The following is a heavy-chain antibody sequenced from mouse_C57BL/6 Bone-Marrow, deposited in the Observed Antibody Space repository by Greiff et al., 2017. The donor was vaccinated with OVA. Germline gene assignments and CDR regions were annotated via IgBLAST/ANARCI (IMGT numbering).Heavy chain of an antibody. Sequence: VQLQQPGAELVMPGASVKLSCKASGYTFTSYWMHWVKQRPGQGLEWIGEIDPSDSYTNYNQKFKGKSTLTVDKSSSTAYMQLSSLTSEDSAVYYCASYYGSSLGFAYWGQGTLVTVSA. V-gene: IGHV1-69*01. D-gene: IGHD1-1*01. J-gene: IGHJ3*01. CDR1: GYTFTSYW. CDR3: ASYYGSSLGFAY. CDR2: IDPSDSYT.